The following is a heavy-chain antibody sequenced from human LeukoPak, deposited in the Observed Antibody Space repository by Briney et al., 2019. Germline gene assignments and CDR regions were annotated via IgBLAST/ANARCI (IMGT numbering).Heavy chain of an antibody. D-gene: IGHD4-17*01. CDR3: AREDSDYGVTYFDY. V-gene: IGHV4-30-2*01. CDR1: GGSISSGGYS. J-gene: IGHJ4*02. CDR2: IYHSGST. Sequence: PSETLSLTCAVSGGSISSGGYSWSWIRQPPGKGLEWIGYIYHSGSTYYNPSLKSRVTISVDRSKNQFSLKLSSVTAADTAVYYCAREDSDYGVTYFDYWGQGTLVTVSS.